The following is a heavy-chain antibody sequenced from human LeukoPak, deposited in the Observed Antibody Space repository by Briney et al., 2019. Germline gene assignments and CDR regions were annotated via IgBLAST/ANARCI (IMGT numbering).Heavy chain of an antibody. D-gene: IGHD3-10*01. CDR3: AASYGSGSYFFDY. CDR2: IYHSGST. CDR1: GDSMSSFY. Sequence: PSETLSLTCTVSGDSMSSFYWNWIRQPPGKGLEWIGYIYHSGSTYYNPSLKSRVTISVDRSKNQFSLKLSSVTAADTAVYYCAASYGSGSYFFDYWGQGTLVTVSS. V-gene: IGHV4-59*04. J-gene: IGHJ4*02.